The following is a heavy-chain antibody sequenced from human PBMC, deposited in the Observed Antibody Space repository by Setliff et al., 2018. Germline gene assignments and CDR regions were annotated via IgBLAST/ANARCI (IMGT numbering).Heavy chain of an antibody. Sequence: ASVKVSCKASGYIFKSYGISWVRQAPGQGLEWMGWISSYNDVTNYAQKLQGRVTMTTDTSTRTAYTELRSLRSDDTAVYFCALSSLSICSGGNCPNVFDVWGQGTMVTVSS. V-gene: IGHV1-18*01. CDR2: ISSYNDVT. D-gene: IGHD2-15*01. J-gene: IGHJ3*01. CDR1: GYIFKSYG. CDR3: ALSSLSICSGGNCPNVFDV.